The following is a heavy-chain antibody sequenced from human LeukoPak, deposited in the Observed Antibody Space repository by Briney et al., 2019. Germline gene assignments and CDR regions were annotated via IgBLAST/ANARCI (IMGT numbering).Heavy chain of an antibody. CDR1: GGSISSSSYY. Sequence: SETLSLTCTVSGGSISSSSYYWGWIRQPPGKGLEWIGSIYYSGSTNYNPSLKSRVTMSVDTSKNQFSLKLSSVTAADTAVYYCARDRATMVRGVTVGYYYYMDVWGKGTTVTISS. D-gene: IGHD3-10*01. V-gene: IGHV4-39*07. J-gene: IGHJ6*03. CDR3: ARDRATMVRGVTVGYYYYMDV. CDR2: IYYSGST.